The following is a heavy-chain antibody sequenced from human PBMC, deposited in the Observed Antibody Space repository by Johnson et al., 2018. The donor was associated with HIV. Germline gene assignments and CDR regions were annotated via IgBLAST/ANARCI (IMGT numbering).Heavy chain of an antibody. CDR2: IYSGGTI. D-gene: IGHD1/OR15-1a*01. J-gene: IGHJ3*01. Sequence: EVQLVESGGGVVQPGGSLRLSCAASGFTFSSNYMSWVRQAPGKGLEWVSVIYSGGTIYYAASVKGRFTISRDNAKNSLYLQMNSLRAEETAVYYCSRAKVNRTKGDACEVWGQGTMVTVAS. CDR1: GFTFSSNY. CDR3: SRAKVNRTKGDACEV. V-gene: IGHV3-66*01.